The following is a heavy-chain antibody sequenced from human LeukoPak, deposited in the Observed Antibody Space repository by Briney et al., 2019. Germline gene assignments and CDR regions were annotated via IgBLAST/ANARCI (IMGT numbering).Heavy chain of an antibody. CDR3: ASGVDKWWFDP. CDR2: IYYSGST. Sequence: SQTLSLTCTVSGGSISSGDYYWSWIRQPPGKGLEWIGYIYYSGSTCYNPSLKSRVTISVDKSKNQFSLKLSSVTAADTAMYYCASGVDKWWFDPWGQGTLVTVSS. V-gene: IGHV4-30-4*01. J-gene: IGHJ5*02. D-gene: IGHD5-12*01. CDR1: GGSISSGDYY.